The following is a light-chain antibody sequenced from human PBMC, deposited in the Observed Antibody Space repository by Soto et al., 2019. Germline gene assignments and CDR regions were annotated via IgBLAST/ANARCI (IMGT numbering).Light chain of an antibody. CDR3: QQYNNWPRT. CDR2: GAS. V-gene: IGKV3-15*01. CDR1: QSVSSS. J-gene: IGKJ2*01. Sequence: ELVMTQSPVTLSVSPGERATLSCRASQSVSSSLAWFQQKPGQAPRLLIYGASTRATGIPARFSGSGSGTEFTLTISSLQSEDFAVYYCQQYNNWPRTFGQGTKLEMK.